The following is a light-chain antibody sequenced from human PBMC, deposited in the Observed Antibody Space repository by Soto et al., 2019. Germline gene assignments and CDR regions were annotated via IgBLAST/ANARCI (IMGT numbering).Light chain of an antibody. J-gene: IGKJ1*01. CDR2: GTS. Sequence: EIVLTQSPGTLSLSPGERATVSCRASQSVSSSYLAWYQQKPGQTPRLLIYGTSNRATGIPDRFSGTGSGTDFTLTMSRLEPEDFALYYCHQYGSSPRTFGQGTKVDIK. CDR3: HQYGSSPRT. CDR1: QSVSSSY. V-gene: IGKV3-20*01.